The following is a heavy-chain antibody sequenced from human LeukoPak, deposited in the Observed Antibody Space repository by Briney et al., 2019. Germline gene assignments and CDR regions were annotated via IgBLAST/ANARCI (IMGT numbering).Heavy chain of an antibody. CDR3: ARLGYSSGNWFDP. J-gene: IGHJ5*02. CDR1: GGSISSSSYY. D-gene: IGHD6-19*01. Sequence: SETLSLTRTASGGSISSSSYYWGWIRQPPGKGLEWIGSIYFRGSTYYNPSLKSRVTISVDTSKNQFSLKLSSVTAADTAVYYCARLGYSSGNWFDPWGQGTLVTVSS. CDR2: IYFRGST. V-gene: IGHV4-39*01.